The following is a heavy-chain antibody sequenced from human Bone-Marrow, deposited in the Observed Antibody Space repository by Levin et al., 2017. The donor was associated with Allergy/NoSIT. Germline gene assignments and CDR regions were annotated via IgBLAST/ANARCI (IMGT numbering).Heavy chain of an antibody. V-gene: IGHV3-23*01. D-gene: IGHD6-6*01. CDR2: IRGSGVGT. CDR1: GFTFSSYA. Sequence: GESLKISCAASGFTFSSYAMSWVRQAPGKGLEWVSGIRGSGVGTYYADSVKGRFTISRDKSKNTLYLQMKSLRAEDTAVYYCAKDISSSWSTGDLDYWGQGTQVTVSS. CDR3: AKDISSSWSTGDLDY. J-gene: IGHJ4*02.